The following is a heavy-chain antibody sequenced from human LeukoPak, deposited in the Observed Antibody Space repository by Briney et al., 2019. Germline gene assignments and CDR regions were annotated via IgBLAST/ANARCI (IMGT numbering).Heavy chain of an antibody. Sequence: SETLSLTCAVYGGSFSGYYWSWIRQPPGKGLEWIGEINHSGSTKCNPSLKSRVTISVDTSKNQFSLKLSCVTAADTAVYYCARAYRITIFGVVTHTYYFDYWGQGTLVTVSS. CDR2: INHSGST. D-gene: IGHD3-3*01. CDR3: ARAYRITIFGVVTHTYYFDY. V-gene: IGHV4-34*01. CDR1: GGSFSGYY. J-gene: IGHJ4*02.